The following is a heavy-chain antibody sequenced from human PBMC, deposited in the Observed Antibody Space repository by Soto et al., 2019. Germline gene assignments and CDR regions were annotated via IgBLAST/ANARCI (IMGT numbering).Heavy chain of an antibody. CDR3: ARSLGWYEIDY. J-gene: IGHJ4*02. CDR2: MSDIGSI. CDR1: GVSIGSNYY. V-gene: IGHV4-4*02. Sequence: QVLLQESGPGLVQPSGTLSLSCVVSGVSIGSNYYWGWVRQPPGKGLEWLGDMSDIGSINYNTSLTSRVTISMDKSQNQFTLKLNSVTAADTAVDYCARSLGWYEIDYWGQGTLVIVSS. D-gene: IGHD6-19*01.